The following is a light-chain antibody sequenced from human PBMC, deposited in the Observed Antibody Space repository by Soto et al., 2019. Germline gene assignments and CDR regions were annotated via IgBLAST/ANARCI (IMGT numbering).Light chain of an antibody. CDR1: SSDVGDYNY. Sequence: QSALTQPASVSGSPGQSITISCTGTSSDVGDYNYVSWYQQHPGKAPKLIIYEVTNRPSGVSNRFSASKSGNTASLTISGLQAEDEADYYCSSYTSTTTLYVFGTGTTVTV. CDR3: SSYTSTTTLYV. CDR2: EVT. J-gene: IGLJ1*01. V-gene: IGLV2-14*01.